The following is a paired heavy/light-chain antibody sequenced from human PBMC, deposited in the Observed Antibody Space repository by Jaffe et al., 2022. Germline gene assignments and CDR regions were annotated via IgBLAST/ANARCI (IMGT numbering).Heavy chain of an antibody. D-gene: IGHD1-1*01. V-gene: IGHV3-30*02. CDR2: IWFDGTNK. CDR1: GFIFSNYG. CDR3: AKDLANWNDAPDDAFDI. J-gene: IGHJ3*02. Sequence: QVQLVESGGGVVQPGGSLRLSCAASGFIFSNYGMHWVRQAPGKGLEWVAFIWFDGTNKYYADTVKGRFTISRDNSKNTLSLQLNSLRTDDTAVYYCAKDLANWNDAPDDAFDIWGQGTMVTVSS.
Light chain of an antibody. CDR1: SSNIGAGYD. CDR3: QSYDSSLSGLAI. V-gene: IGLV1-40*01. CDR2: RNN. Sequence: QSVLTQPPSVSGAPGQRVTISCTGSSSNIGAGYDVHWYQQLPGTAPKLLISRNNNRPSGVPDRFSGSRSGTSASLAITGLQAEDEADYYCQSYDSSLSGLAIFGGGTKLTVL. J-gene: IGLJ2*01.